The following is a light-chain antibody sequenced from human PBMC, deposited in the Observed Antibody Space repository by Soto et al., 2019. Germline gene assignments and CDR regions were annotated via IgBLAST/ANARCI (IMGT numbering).Light chain of an antibody. CDR3: CSYAGTYTYV. Sequence: QSALTQPRSVSGSPGQSVTISCTGTSSDVGGYNYVSWYQQHPGKAPKLMIYDVNKRPSGVPDRFSGSKSGSTASLTISGLQSEDEADYFYCSYAGTYTYVFGTGTKLTVL. V-gene: IGLV2-11*01. CDR1: SSDVGGYNY. J-gene: IGLJ1*01. CDR2: DVN.